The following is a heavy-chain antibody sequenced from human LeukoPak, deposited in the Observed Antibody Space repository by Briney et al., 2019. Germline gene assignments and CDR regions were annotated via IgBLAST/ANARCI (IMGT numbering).Heavy chain of an antibody. CDR3: ARVGVYGDYVSYYYYYMDV. Sequence: PSETLSLTCTVSGGSISSSSSYWGWIRQPPGKGLEWIGSISYSGSTYYNPSLKSRVTISVDTSKNQFSLKLSSVTAADTAVYYCARVGVYGDYVSYYYYYMDVWGKGTTVTVSS. D-gene: IGHD4-17*01. CDR2: ISYSGST. J-gene: IGHJ6*03. V-gene: IGHV4-39*07. CDR1: GGSISSSSSY.